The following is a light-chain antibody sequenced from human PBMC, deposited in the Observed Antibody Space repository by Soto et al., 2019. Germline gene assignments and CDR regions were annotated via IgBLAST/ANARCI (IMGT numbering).Light chain of an antibody. Sequence: EIVLTQSPGTLSLSPGERATLSCRASQSVSSSYLAWYQQKPGQAPRLLIYGASSRATCIPDRFSGSGSGTVFTLTISRLEPEDFALYYCQQYGSAPYAFGQGTKLEIK. J-gene: IGKJ2*01. CDR1: QSVSSSY. CDR3: QQYGSAPYA. CDR2: GAS. V-gene: IGKV3-20*01.